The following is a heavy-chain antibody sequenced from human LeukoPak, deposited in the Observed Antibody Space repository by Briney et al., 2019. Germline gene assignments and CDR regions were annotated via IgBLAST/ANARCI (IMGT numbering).Heavy chain of an antibody. D-gene: IGHD1-26*01. Sequence: PGGSLRLSCAASGFTFSIYGMHWVRQAPGKGLEWLAVIWNDGSNKYYADSVKGRFTISRDNSKNTMYLQMNSLRGEDTAVYYCARASGSYDYWGRGTLVTVSS. CDR2: IWNDGSNK. CDR3: ARASGSYDY. V-gene: IGHV3-33*01. J-gene: IGHJ4*02. CDR1: GFTFSIYG.